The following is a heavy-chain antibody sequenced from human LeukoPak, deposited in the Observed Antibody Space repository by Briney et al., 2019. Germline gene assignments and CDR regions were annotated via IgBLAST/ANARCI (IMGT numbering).Heavy chain of an antibody. CDR1: GFTFSTYA. CDR2: INGDGSNT. D-gene: IGHD6-19*01. CDR3: AKGIYSSGWSYFDY. J-gene: IGHJ4*01. Sequence: GGSLRLSCAASGFTFSTYAMNWVRQAPGKGLVWVSRINGDGSNTTYADSVKGRFTISRDNSKNTLYLQMNSLRAEDTAVYYCAKGIYSSGWSYFDYWGHGTLVTVSS. V-gene: IGHV3-23*01.